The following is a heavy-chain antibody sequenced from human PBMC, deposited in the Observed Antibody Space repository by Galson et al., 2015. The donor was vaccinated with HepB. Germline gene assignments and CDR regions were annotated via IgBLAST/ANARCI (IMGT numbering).Heavy chain of an antibody. CDR3: ASRHSYFRSGTWYDVADY. Sequence: QSGAEVKKPGESLRISCKGSGYTFTAFWISWVRQIPGKGLERMGRIDPSDSYTDYSPSFQGHVSMSVDKSTTTAYLQWSGLKASDTAMYYCASRHSYFRSGTWYDVADYWGQGTLVSVSS. CDR2: IDPSDSYT. D-gene: IGHD3-10*01. J-gene: IGHJ4*02. V-gene: IGHV5-10-1*01. CDR1: GYTFTAFW.